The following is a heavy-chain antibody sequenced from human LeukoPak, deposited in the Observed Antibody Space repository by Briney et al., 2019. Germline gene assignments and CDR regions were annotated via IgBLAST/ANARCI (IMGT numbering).Heavy chain of an antibody. V-gene: IGHV4-59*01. CDR1: GGSISSYY. CDR3: ARGGYYDFGRYYFDY. D-gene: IGHD3-3*01. Sequence: SETLSLTCTVSGGSISSYYWSWIRQPPGKGLEWIGYIYYSGSTNYNPSLKSQVTISVDTSKNQFSLKLSSVTAADTAVYYCARGGYYDFGRYYFDYWGQGTLVTVSS. CDR2: IYYSGST. J-gene: IGHJ4*02.